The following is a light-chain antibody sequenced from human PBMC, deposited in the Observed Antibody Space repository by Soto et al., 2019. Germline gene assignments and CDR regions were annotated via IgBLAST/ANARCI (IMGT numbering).Light chain of an antibody. J-gene: IGKJ1*01. V-gene: IGKV3-20*01. CDR2: AAS. Sequence: EIVMTQSPATLSVSPWERATLSCRASQSVSSNLAWYQQKPGQAPRLLIYAASNRATGIPDRFSGSGSGTDFTLTISRLEPEDFAVYYCQQYGSSGTCGQGTKGDNK. CDR3: QQYGSSGT. CDR1: QSVSSN.